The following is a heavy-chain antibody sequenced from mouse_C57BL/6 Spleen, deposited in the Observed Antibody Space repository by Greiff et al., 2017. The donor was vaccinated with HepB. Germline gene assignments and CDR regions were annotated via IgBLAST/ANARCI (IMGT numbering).Heavy chain of an antibody. CDR3: ARRGGSYYFDY. V-gene: IGHV1-63*01. J-gene: IGHJ2*01. CDR1: GYTFTNYW. Sequence: VQGVESGAELVRPGTSVKMSCKASGYTFTNYWIGWAKQRPGHGLEWIGDIYPGGGYTNYNEKFKGKATLTAAKSSSTAYMQFSSLTSEDSAIYYCARRGGSYYFDYWGQGTTLTVSS. CDR2: IYPGGGYT.